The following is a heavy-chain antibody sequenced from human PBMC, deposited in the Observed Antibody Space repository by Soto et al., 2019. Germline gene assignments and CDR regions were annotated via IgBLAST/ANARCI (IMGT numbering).Heavy chain of an antibody. CDR3: ARVGATTRDYYYYYGMEV. CDR1: GYTFTSYY. Sequence: ASVKVSCKASGYTFTSYYMHWVRQAPGQGLEWMGIINPSGGSTSYAQKFQGRVTMTRDTSTSTVYMELSSLRSEDTAVYYCARVGATTRDYYYYYGMEVWGQGTTVTVSS. CDR2: INPSGGST. V-gene: IGHV1-46*01. D-gene: IGHD1-26*01. J-gene: IGHJ6*02.